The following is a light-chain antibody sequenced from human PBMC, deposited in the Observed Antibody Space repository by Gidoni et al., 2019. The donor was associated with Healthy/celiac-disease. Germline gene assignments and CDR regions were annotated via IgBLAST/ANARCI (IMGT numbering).Light chain of an antibody. J-gene: IGKJ2*01. CDR1: QSSSSY. V-gene: IGKV1-39*01. Sequence: DLQMTQSPSSLSASVGDRVTITCRASQSSSSYLDWYQQKPGKAPKLLIYAASSLQSGVPSRFSGSGSGTDFTLTISSLQPEYFATYYCQQGYSTPSTFGQGTKLEIK. CDR3: QQGYSTPST. CDR2: AAS.